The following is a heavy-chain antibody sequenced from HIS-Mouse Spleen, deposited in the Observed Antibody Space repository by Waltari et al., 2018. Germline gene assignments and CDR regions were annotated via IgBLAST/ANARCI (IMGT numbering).Heavy chain of an antibody. Sequence: QLQLQESGPGLVKPSATLSLPCTVPGCSLSSSSSYWGWIRQPPGKGLAWIGSIYYSGSTYYNPSLKSRVTISVDTSKNQFSLKLSSVTAADTAVYYCAREIPYSSSWYDWYFDLWGRGTLVTVSS. CDR2: IYYSGST. CDR3: AREIPYSSSWYDWYFDL. J-gene: IGHJ2*01. D-gene: IGHD6-13*01. V-gene: IGHV4-39*07. CDR1: GCSLSSSSSY.